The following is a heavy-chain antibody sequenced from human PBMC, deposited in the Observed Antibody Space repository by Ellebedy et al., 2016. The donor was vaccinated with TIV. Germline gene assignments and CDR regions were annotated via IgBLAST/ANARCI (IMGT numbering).Heavy chain of an antibody. CDR2: ISTSRICI. Sequence: PGGSLRLSCPPSGFTFSNYNMNWVRQAPGKGLEWVSSISTSRICIYYADSAKGRFTISRDNADNSLYLQMNSLRADDTAVYYCARDRTGVLDIWGQGTMVTVSS. D-gene: IGHD3-10*01. V-gene: IGHV3-21*01. CDR3: ARDRTGVLDI. CDR1: GFTFSNYN. J-gene: IGHJ3*02.